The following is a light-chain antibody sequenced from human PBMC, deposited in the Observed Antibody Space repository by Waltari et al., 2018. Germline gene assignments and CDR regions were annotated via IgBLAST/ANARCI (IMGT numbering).Light chain of an antibody. V-gene: IGLV2-14*03. CDR1: SSDVGGYNY. CDR3: SSYTSSSTLV. Sequence: QSALTQPASVSGSPGQSITISCTGTSSDVGGYNYVSWYQQYPGKAPKLMIYDVNKRPSGVSNSFSGSNSGNTASLTISGLQAEDEADYYCSSYTSSSTLVFGGGTKLTVL. J-gene: IGLJ3*02. CDR2: DVN.